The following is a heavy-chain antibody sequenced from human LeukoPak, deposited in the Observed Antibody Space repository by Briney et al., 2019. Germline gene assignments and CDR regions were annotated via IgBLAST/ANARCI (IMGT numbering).Heavy chain of an antibody. CDR1: GGSISSGGYS. V-gene: IGHV4-30-2*01. Sequence: TLSLTCAVSGGSISSGGYSWSWIRQPPGKGLEWIGYIYHSGSTYYNPSLKSRVTISVDRSKNQFSLKLSSVTAADTAVYYCARAYLAFDIWGQGTMVTVSS. CDR2: IYHSGST. CDR3: ARAYLAFDI. J-gene: IGHJ3*02.